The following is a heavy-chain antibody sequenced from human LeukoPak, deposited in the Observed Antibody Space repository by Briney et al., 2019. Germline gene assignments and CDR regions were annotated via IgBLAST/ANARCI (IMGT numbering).Heavy chain of an antibody. CDR1: GYTFTSYG. J-gene: IGHJ6*03. CDR3: ARDGHPYCSSTSCLSVYYMDV. V-gene: IGHV1-18*01. Sequence: ASVKVSCKASGYTFTSYGISWVRQAPGQGLEWRGWISAYNGNTNYAQKLQGRVTMTTDTSTSTAYMELRSLRSDDPAVYYCARDGHPYCSSTSCLSVYYMDVWGKGTTVTVSS. CDR2: ISAYNGNT. D-gene: IGHD2-2*01.